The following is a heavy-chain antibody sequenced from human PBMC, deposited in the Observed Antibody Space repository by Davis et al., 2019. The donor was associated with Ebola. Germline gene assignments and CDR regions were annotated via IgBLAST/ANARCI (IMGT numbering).Heavy chain of an antibody. CDR2: IYSGDNT. Sequence: PGGSLRLSCAASGFTVSSNFMNWVRQAPGKGLEWVSGIYSGDNTYYADSVKGRFTISRDNSKNTLYLQMNSLRAEDTAVYYCARDIVVVVDNSYYYYGMDVWGLGTTVTVSS. V-gene: IGHV3-66*01. CDR3: ARDIVVVVDNSYYYYGMDV. J-gene: IGHJ6*02. CDR1: GFTVSSNF. D-gene: IGHD2-15*01.